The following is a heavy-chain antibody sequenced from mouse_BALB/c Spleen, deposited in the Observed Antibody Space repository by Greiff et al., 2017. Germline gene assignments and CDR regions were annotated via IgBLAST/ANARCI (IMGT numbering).Heavy chain of an antibody. CDR1: GFTFSSYG. Sequence: EVKLVESGGDLVKPGGSLKLSCAASGFTFSSYGMSWVRQTPDKRLEWVATISSGGSYTYYPDSVKGRFTISRDNAKNTLYLQMSSLKSEDTAMYYCARHRDRSTMTTGGALDYWGQGTSVTVSS. J-gene: IGHJ4*01. CDR3: ARHRDRSTMTTGGALDY. CDR2: ISSGGSYT. D-gene: IGHD2-4*01. V-gene: IGHV5-6*01.